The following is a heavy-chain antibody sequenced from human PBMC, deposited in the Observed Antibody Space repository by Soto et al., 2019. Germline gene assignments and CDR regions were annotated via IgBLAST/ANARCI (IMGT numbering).Heavy chain of an antibody. Sequence: PGGSLRLSCAASGFTFSSYSMNWVRQAPGKGLEWVSSISSSSSYIYYADSVKGRFTISRDNAKNSRYLQMNSLRAEDTAVYYCARGSSSSPRNNWFDPWGQGTLVTVSS. CDR1: GFTFSSYS. V-gene: IGHV3-21*01. D-gene: IGHD6-6*01. CDR3: ARGSSSSPRNNWFDP. CDR2: ISSSSSYI. J-gene: IGHJ5*02.